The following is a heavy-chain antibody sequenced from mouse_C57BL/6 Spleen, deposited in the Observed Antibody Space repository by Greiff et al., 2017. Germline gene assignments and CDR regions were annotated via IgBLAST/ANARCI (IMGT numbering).Heavy chain of an antibody. D-gene: IGHD2-4*01. V-gene: IGHV5-17*01. CDR2: ISSGSSTI. CDR1: GFTFSDYG. J-gene: IGHJ3*01. CDR3: ARNYDYDGFAY. Sequence: DVMLVESGGGLVKPGGSLKLSCAASGFTFSDYGMHWVRQAPEKGLEWVAYISSGSSTIYYADTVKGRFTISRDNAKNTLFLQMTSLRSEDTAMYYCARNYDYDGFAYWGQGTLVTVSA.